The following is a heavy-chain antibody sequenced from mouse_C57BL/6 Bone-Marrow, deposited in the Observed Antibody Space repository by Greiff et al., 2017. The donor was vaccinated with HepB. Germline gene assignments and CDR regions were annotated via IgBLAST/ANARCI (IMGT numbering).Heavy chain of an antibody. CDR3: ARSTMITHFDY. V-gene: IGHV5-12*01. CDR1: GFTFSDYY. Sequence: EVHLVESGGGLVQPGGSLKLSCAASGFTFSDYYMYWVRQTPEKRLEWVAYISNGGGSTYYPDTVKGRFTISRDNAKNTLYLQMSRLKSEVTAMYYCARSTMITHFDYWGQGTTLTVSS. CDR2: ISNGGGST. D-gene: IGHD2-4*01. J-gene: IGHJ2*01.